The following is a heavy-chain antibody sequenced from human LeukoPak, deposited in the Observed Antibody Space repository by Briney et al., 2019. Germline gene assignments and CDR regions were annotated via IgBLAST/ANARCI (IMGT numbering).Heavy chain of an antibody. V-gene: IGHV3-23*01. Sequence: PGGSLRLSCAASGFXFSSYAMTWVRQAPGKGLEWVSGISGSGGGTFYADSVKGRFTISRDNSKNTLYLQLNSLRAEDTAVYYCAKASIAVAAKGNWFDSWGQGTLVTVSS. CDR3: AKASIAVAAKGNWFDS. D-gene: IGHD6-19*01. CDR2: ISGSGGGT. CDR1: GFXFSSYA. J-gene: IGHJ5*01.